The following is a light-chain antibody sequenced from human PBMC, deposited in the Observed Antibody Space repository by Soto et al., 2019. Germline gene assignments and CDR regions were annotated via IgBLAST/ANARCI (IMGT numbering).Light chain of an antibody. CDR1: QGINSN. Sequence: DIQMTQSPSAMSASVGDRVGITCRASQGINSNLAWFQQKPGKVPQRLIYTASTLQSGVPSRFSGSGSGTEFTLTISTLQPEDFATYYCVQHKSYPLTFGGETKVDIK. CDR3: VQHKSYPLT. J-gene: IGKJ4*01. CDR2: TAS. V-gene: IGKV1-17*03.